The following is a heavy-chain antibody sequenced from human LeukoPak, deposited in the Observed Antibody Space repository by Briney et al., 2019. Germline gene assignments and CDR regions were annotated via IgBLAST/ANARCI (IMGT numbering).Heavy chain of an antibody. V-gene: IGHV1-8*01. CDR2: MNPNSGAT. D-gene: IGHD6-13*01. J-gene: IGHJ4*02. CDR3: ARGITAGVDY. CDR1: GYTFTSYD. Sequence: ASVKVSCKASGYTFTSYDINWVRPATGQGLEWMGWMNPNSGATGYAQKFQGRVTMTRQTSISTAYMELSNLRSEDTAVYYCARGITAGVDYWGQGTLVTVSS.